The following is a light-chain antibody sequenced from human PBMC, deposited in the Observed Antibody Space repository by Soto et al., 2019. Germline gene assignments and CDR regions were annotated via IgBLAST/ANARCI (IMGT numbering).Light chain of an antibody. Sequence: QSALTQPRSVSGSPGQSVTISCSGPSSDVGKYDYVSWYQQSPGKPPQLLIYDVTKRPSGVPDRFSGSKFGNTASLTISGLQADDDADYYCCSHAGSNTFVFGTGTKLTVL. CDR3: CSHAGSNTFV. CDR2: DVT. V-gene: IGLV2-11*01. J-gene: IGLJ1*01. CDR1: SSDVGKYDY.